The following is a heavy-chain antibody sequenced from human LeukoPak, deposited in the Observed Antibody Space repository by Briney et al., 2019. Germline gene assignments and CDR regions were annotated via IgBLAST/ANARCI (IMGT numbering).Heavy chain of an antibody. CDR2: TNWNGGST. CDR1: GFSFDDSG. CDR3: ASTSEQQLGPGGDAFDI. V-gene: IGHV3-20*04. Sequence: PGGSLRLSCAASGFSFDDSGMSWVRQAPGKGLEWVAGTNWNGGSTGYADSVKGRFTVSRDNAKNSLYLQMNSLRAEDTAVYYCASTSEQQLGPGGDAFDIWGQGTMVTVSS. D-gene: IGHD6-13*01. J-gene: IGHJ3*02.